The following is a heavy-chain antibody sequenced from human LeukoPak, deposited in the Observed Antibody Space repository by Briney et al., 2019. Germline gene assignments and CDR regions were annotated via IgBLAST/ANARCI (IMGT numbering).Heavy chain of an antibody. D-gene: IGHD2-15*01. J-gene: IGHJ4*02. V-gene: IGHV3-21*01. CDR1: GFTFSSYS. CDR2: IGSSSSYI. Sequence: GGSLRLSCAASGFTFSSYSMSWVRQAPGKGLEWVSSIGSSSSYIYYADSVKGRFTISRDNAKNSLYLQMNSLRAEDTAVYYCARDLQDLFCSGGSCYSYFDYWGQGTLVTVSS. CDR3: ARDLQDLFCSGGSCYSYFDY.